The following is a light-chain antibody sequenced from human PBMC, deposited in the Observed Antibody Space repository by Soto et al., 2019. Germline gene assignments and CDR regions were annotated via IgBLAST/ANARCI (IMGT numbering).Light chain of an antibody. V-gene: IGKV1-8*01. CDR3: QQYYSYPLT. CDR1: QGISSY. CDR2: AAF. Sequence: AIRMTQSPSSLSASTGDRVTITCRASQGISSYLAWYQQKPGKAPKLLIYAAFTLQSGVPSRFSGSGSGTDFTLTISCLQSEDCATYYCQQYYSYPLTFGGGTKVEIK. J-gene: IGKJ4*01.